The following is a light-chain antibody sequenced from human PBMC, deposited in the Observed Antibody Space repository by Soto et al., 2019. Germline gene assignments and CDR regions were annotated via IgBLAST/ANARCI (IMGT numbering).Light chain of an antibody. CDR1: SGDVGGYNY. J-gene: IGLJ1*01. Sequence: SVLTQPASASGAAGQAVTISCTGTSGDVGGYNYVSWYQQHPGKAPKLMIFEVSERPSGVPDRFSASKSGNTASLTVSGLQAEDEADYYCSSYAGSNNYVFGTGTKVTVL. V-gene: IGLV2-8*01. CDR2: EVS. CDR3: SSYAGSNNYV.